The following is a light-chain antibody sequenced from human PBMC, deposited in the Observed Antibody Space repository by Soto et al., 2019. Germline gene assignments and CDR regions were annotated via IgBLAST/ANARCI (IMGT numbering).Light chain of an antibody. J-gene: IGKJ1*01. Sequence: DIQMTQSPSSLSSSVGDRVTITCRASQGISNYLAWYKQKPGKVPKLLIYAASSLQSGVPSRFSGSGSGTDFTLTISSLQPEDVETYYCQKYNGAFWTFGQGTKVDIK. CDR1: QGISNY. CDR2: AAS. V-gene: IGKV1-27*01. CDR3: QKYNGAFWT.